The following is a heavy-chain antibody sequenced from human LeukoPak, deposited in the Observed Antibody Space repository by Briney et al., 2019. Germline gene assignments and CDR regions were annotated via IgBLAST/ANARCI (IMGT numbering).Heavy chain of an antibody. Sequence: ASVKVSCKASGGTFSSFAISWVRQAPGQGLQWMGGIIPIFGTANYAQKFRGRVTITADKSTRTAYMELSSLRSEDTAVYYCASPRSYGPFDYWGQGTLVTVSS. CDR3: ASPRSYGPFDY. D-gene: IGHD1-26*01. J-gene: IGHJ4*02. CDR1: GGTFSSFA. CDR2: IIPIFGTA. V-gene: IGHV1-69*06.